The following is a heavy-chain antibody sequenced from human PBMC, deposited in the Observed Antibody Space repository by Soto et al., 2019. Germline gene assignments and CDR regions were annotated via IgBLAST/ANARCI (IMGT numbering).Heavy chain of an antibody. J-gene: IGHJ5*02. CDR3: AVSYSDIVATTRNWFDP. CDR1: GYTFTSYY. V-gene: IGHV1-46*01. D-gene: IGHD5-12*01. Sequence: GASVKVSCKASGYTFTSYYMHWVRQAPGQGLEWMGIINPSGGSTSYAQKFQGRVTMTRDTSTSTVYMELSSLRSEDTAVYYCAVSYSDIVATTRNWFDPWGQGTLVTVSS. CDR2: INPSGGST.